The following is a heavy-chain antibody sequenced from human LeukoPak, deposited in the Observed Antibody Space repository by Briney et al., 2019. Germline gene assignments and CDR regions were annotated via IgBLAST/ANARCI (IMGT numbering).Heavy chain of an antibody. J-gene: IGHJ6*02. CDR2: IIPIFGTA. CDR1: GYTFTSYG. V-gene: IGHV1-69*13. Sequence: ASVKVSCKASGYTFTSYGISWVRQAPGQGLEWMGGIIPIFGTANYAQKFQGRVTITADESTSTAYMELSSPRSEDTAVYYCARPLGQLLAYYYYGMDVWGQGTTVTVSS. CDR3: ARPLGQLLAYYYYGMDV. D-gene: IGHD2-2*01.